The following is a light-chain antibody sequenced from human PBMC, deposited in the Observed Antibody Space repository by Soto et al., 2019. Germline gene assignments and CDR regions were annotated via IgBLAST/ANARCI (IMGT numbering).Light chain of an antibody. J-gene: IGKJ1*01. CDR3: QQSGSSPWT. Sequence: EIVLTQSPGTLSLSPGERATLSCRASQSVSSYYLAWFQQKPGQAPRLLIYAASTRASGIPDRFSGSGSGTDFTLTISRLEPEDFAVYYCQQSGSSPWTFDQGTKVEIK. CDR1: QSVSSYY. V-gene: IGKV3-20*01. CDR2: AAS.